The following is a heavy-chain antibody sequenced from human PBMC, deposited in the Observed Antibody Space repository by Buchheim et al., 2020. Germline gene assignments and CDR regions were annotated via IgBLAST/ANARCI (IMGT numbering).Heavy chain of an antibody. V-gene: IGHV3-48*03. CDR2: ISSSGSTI. D-gene: IGHD2-8*01. CDR1: GFTFSSYE. Sequence: EVQLVESGGGLVQPGGSLRLSCAASGFTFSSYEMNWVRQAPGKGLEWVSYISSSGSTIYCADSVKGRFTISRDNAKNSLYLQMNSLRAEDTAVYYCARGDTYCTNGVCYRGVDYWGKGTL. J-gene: IGHJ4*02. CDR3: ARGDTYCTNGVCYRGVDY.